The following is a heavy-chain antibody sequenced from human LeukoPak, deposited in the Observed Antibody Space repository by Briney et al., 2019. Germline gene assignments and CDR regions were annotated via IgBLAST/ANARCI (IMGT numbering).Heavy chain of an antibody. J-gene: IGHJ4*02. D-gene: IGHD6-19*01. CDR2: INTDGSTT. Sequence: PGGSLRLSCVVSGFTFSNYLMHWVRQAPGKGLVWVSGINTDGSTTTYADSVKGRFTISRDNAKNTLYLQMNSLRAEDTAVYYCARLTVTGTNYWGQGTLVTVSS. CDR1: GFTFSNYL. CDR3: ARLTVTGTNY. V-gene: IGHV3-74*03.